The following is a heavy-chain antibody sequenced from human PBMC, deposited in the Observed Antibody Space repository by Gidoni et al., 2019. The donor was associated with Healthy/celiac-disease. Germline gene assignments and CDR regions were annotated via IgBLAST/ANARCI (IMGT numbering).Heavy chain of an antibody. CDR3: ARVSYYDFWSGYYSETLYYYYGMDV. Sequence: QVQLQQSGTVLLQPSHTLPLTCAVYGGSFSGYSWSWLRKPPGKGLEWIGEINHSGSTNYNPSLKSRVTISVDTYKNQFSLKLSSVTAADTAVYYCARVSYYDFWSGYYSETLYYYYGMDVWGQGTTVTVSS. V-gene: IGHV4-34*01. CDR2: INHSGST. CDR1: GGSFSGYS. D-gene: IGHD3-3*01. J-gene: IGHJ6*02.